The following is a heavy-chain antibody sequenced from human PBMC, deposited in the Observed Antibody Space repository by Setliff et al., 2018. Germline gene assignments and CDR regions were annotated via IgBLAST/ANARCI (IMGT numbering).Heavy chain of an antibody. CDR1: GYTLNNYA. Sequence: ASVKVSCKASGYTLNNYAMNWVRQAPGQGLEWVGWISPYSGKTDYAQKFQDRVIMTIDSATSTAYMELSSLRSEDTAIYYCARGDFYYYFYMDVWGKGTTVTVSS. J-gene: IGHJ6*03. V-gene: IGHV1-8*01. CDR2: ISPYSGKT. CDR3: ARGDFYYYFYMDV.